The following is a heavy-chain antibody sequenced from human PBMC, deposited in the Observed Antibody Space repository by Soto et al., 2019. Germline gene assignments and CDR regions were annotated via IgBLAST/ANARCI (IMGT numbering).Heavy chain of an antibody. Sequence: QVQLVESGGGLVKPGESLRLSCTGLSDSYMSWIRQAPGKGLEWISYISPSSSTIYYAASVRGRFTISRDNARHSLYLQMRSLRAEDTAVYYCAKCAGTGLTDFDSWGQGTLVTVSS. CDR3: AKCAGTGLTDFDS. CDR1: SDSY. J-gene: IGHJ4*02. D-gene: IGHD6-13*01. V-gene: IGHV3-11*01. CDR2: ISPSSSTI.